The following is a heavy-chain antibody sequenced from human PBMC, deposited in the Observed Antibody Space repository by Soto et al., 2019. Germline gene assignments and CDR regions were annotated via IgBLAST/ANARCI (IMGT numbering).Heavy chain of an antibody. CDR3: TTGGGKDDFWSGPLGYYGMDV. Sequence: GGSLRLSCAASGFTFSNAWMNWVRQAPGKGLEWVGRIKSKTDGGTTDYAAPGKGGFTIARDDSKNTLCLQMNSLKTEDTAVYYCTTGGGKDDFWSGPLGYYGMDVWGQGTTVTVSS. D-gene: IGHD3-3*01. V-gene: IGHV3-15*07. J-gene: IGHJ6*02. CDR1: GFTFSNAW. CDR2: IKSKTDGGTT.